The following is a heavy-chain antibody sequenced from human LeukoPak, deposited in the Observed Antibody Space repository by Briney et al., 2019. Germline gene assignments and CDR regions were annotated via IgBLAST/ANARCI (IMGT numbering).Heavy chain of an antibody. J-gene: IGHJ2*01. V-gene: IGHV4-59*08. D-gene: IGHD1-14*01. Sequence: SETLSLTCTVSGGSISSYYWSWIRQPPGKGLEYIGYIYYSGNTNSNPSLNSRVTISVDTSKNRFSLKLSSVTAADTAVYYCARRGSGASLEYYFDLWGRGTLVTVSS. CDR3: ARRGSGASLEYYFDL. CDR2: IYYSGNT. CDR1: GGSISSYY.